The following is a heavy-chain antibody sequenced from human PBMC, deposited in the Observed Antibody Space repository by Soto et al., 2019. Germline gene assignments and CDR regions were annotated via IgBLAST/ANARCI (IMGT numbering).Heavy chain of an antibody. D-gene: IGHD2-8*01. V-gene: IGHV1-2*04. J-gene: IGHJ6*02. CDR2: INPKSGGT. CDR3: ARGDSADCSNGVCSFFYNHDMDV. CDR1: GYSFTDYH. Sequence: ASVKVSCKASGYSFTDYHIHWVRQAPGQGLEWLGRINPKSGGTSTAQKFQGWVTMTTDTSISTASMELTRLTSDDTAIYYCARGDSADCSNGVCSFFYNHDMDVWGQGTTVTVSS.